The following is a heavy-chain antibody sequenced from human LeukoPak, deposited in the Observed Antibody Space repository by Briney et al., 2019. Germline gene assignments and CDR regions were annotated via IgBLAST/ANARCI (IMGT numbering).Heavy chain of an antibody. CDR2: IKQDGSEK. D-gene: IGHD4-17*01. J-gene: IGHJ6*03. CDR1: GFTFSSYW. V-gene: IGHV3-7*01. CDR3: ARDRDGEPYYYYMDV. Sequence: GGSLRLSCAASGFTFSSYWMSWVRQAPGKGLEWVANIKQDGSEKYYVDSVKGRFTISRDNAKNSLYLQMNSLRAEDTAVYYCARDRDGEPYYYYMDVWGKGTTVTVS.